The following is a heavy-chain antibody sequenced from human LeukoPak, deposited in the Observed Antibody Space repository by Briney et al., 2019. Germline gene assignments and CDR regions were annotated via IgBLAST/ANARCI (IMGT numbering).Heavy chain of an antibody. CDR3: ARAPHY. V-gene: IGHV3-33*01. Sequence: GGSLRLSCTASGFTFSSYGMHWVRQAPGRGLEWVAAIQYDGSIEYYADSVKGRFTISKDNAKNTVYLQMNSLRAEDTAVYYCARAPHYWGQGTLATVSS. CDR2: IQYDGSIE. J-gene: IGHJ4*02. CDR1: GFTFSSYG.